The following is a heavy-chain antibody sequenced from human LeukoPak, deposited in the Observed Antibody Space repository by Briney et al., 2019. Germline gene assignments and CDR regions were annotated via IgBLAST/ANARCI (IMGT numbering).Heavy chain of an antibody. CDR2: INPSGGST. V-gene: IGHV1-46*01. Sequence: ASVKVSCKASGYTFTSYYMHWVRQAPGQGLEWMGIINPSGGSTSYAQKFQGRVTMTRDTSTSTVYMELSSLRSEDTAVYFCARGYCSGSSCYYFDYWGQGTLVTVSS. J-gene: IGHJ4*02. CDR1: GYTFTSYY. CDR3: ARGYCSGSSCYYFDY. D-gene: IGHD2-15*01.